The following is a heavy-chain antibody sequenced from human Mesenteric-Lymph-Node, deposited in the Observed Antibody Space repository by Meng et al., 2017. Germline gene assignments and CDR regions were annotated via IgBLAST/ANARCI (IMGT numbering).Heavy chain of an antibody. CDR3: AKGGDYAPNDAFDI. CDR1: GFTFTHYA. CDR2: ISYDGTYT. J-gene: IGHJ3*02. D-gene: IGHD4-17*01. Sequence: GGSLRLSCAASGFTFTHYAMTWVRQAPGKGLEWISAISYDGTYTPYAGSVKGRFTISRDNSRNTVYLQMNSLRAEDTALYYCAKGGDYAPNDAFDIWGQGTMVTVSS. V-gene: IGHV3-23*01.